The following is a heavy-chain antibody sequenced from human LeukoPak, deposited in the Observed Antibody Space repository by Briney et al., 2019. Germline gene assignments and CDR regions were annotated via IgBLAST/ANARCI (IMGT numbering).Heavy chain of an antibody. D-gene: IGHD6-13*01. CDR2: IYYSGST. V-gene: IGHV4-59*01. J-gene: IGHJ6*03. Sequence: PSETLSLTCTVSGGSISSYYWSWIRQPPGKGLEWIGYIYYSGSTNYNPSLLSRVTISVDSSKNQFTLKLSSVTAADTAVYYCTRTTEAHSWRTRYYDYYMDVWGKGTTVTVSS. CDR1: GGSISSYY. CDR3: TRTTEAHSWRTRYYDYYMDV.